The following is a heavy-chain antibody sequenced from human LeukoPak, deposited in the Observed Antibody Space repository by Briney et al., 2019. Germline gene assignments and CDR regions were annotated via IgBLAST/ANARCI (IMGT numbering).Heavy chain of an antibody. J-gene: IGHJ4*02. D-gene: IGHD3-22*01. Sequence: PSETLSLTCAVYGGSFSGYYWSWIRQPPGKGLEWIGEINHSGSTNYNPSLKSRVTISVDTSKNQFSLKLSSVTAADTAVYYCARNLIGGGYFDYWGQGTLVTVSS. V-gene: IGHV4-34*01. CDR3: ARNLIGGGYFDY. CDR1: GGSFSGYY. CDR2: INHSGST.